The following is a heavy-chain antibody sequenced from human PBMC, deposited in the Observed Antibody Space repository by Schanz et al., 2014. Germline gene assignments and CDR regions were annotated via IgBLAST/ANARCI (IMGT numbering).Heavy chain of an antibody. V-gene: IGHV3-23*01. CDR1: GFTFNSYA. J-gene: IGHJ6*02. Sequence: DVQLLESGGGLVQPGGSLRLSCAASGFTFNSYAMTWVRQAPGKGLEWVSSISHSGGSKYYADSVKGRFTISRDNSENTLYLQISSLSADDTAVFDCTKGMGYCGRGTCYDFYYYGLDVGAKGPRSPSP. D-gene: IGHD2-15*01. CDR3: TKGMGYCGRGTCYDFYYYGLDV. CDR2: ISHSGGSK.